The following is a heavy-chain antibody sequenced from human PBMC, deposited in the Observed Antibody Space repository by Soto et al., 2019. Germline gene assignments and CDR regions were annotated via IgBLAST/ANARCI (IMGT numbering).Heavy chain of an antibody. J-gene: IGHJ5*01. CDR2: ISDDSSRT. D-gene: IGHD3-16*01. Sequence: GGSLRLSCAASGFSFSTFEMSWVRQAPGRGLEWVSFISDDSSRTYYADAVKGRFTISRDDSKYTLYLQMNSLTAEDTAVYACVKGGWLDFWGQGTLVTVSS. V-gene: IGHV3-23*01. CDR1: GFSFSTFE. CDR3: VKGGWLDF.